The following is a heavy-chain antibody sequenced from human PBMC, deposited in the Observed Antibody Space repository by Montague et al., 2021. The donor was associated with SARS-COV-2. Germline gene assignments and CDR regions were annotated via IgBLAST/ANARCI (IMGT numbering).Heavy chain of an antibody. CDR1: GASIIADPWY. Sequence: TLSLTCTVSGASIIADPWYWTWVRQYPVKALKWIVYIHYIGSTYYNPSLKSRITMSVDPSKNQFSLTLSSVTAADTSIYYCVTRPPDGTGPFDYWGQGILVTVSS. D-gene: IGHD3-10*01. J-gene: IGHJ4*02. CDR2: IHYIGST. V-gene: IGHV4-31*03. CDR3: VTRPPDGTGPFDY.